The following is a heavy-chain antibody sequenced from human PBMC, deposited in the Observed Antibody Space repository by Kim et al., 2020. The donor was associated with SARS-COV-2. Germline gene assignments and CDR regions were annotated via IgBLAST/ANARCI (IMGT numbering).Heavy chain of an antibody. J-gene: IGHJ6*02. Sequence: SETLSLTCTVSGGSMSSYYWSWIRQPQGKGLEHIGYIYYSGSTNYNPSLKSRVTISVDTSKNQFSLRLSSVTVADTDVFYCARGTHHKEWSWNGAPATRIRGLDDWGQGTTVTVSS. CDR3: ARGTHHKEWSWNGAPATRIRGLDD. V-gene: IGHV4-59*01. CDR1: GGSMSSYY. CDR2: IYYSGST. D-gene: IGHD3-3*01.